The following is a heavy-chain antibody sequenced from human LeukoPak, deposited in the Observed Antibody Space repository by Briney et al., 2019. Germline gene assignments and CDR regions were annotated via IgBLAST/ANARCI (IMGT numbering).Heavy chain of an antibody. CDR3: ARALNYDSSGYYYVG. D-gene: IGHD3-22*01. CDR2: INPNSGGT. CDR1: GYTFTGYY. V-gene: IGHV1-2*02. J-gene: IGHJ4*02. Sequence: GASVKVSCKASGYTFTGYYMHWVRQAPGQGLEWMGWINPNSGGTNYAQKFQGRVTMTRDTSISTAYMELSRLRSDDTAVYYCARALNYDSSGYYYVGWGQGTLVTVSS.